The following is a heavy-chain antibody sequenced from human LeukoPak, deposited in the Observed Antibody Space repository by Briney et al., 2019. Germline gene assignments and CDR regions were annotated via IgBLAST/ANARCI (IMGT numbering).Heavy chain of an antibody. V-gene: IGHV1-2*02. J-gene: IGHJ5*02. Sequence: ASVKVSCKASGYTFTGYYMHWVRQAPGQGLEWMGWINPNSGGTNYAQKFQGRVTMIRDTSISTAYMELSSLRSDDTAIYYCARGIASTSCYGPSCNWFDPWGQGTLVTVSS. CDR2: INPNSGGT. D-gene: IGHD2-2*01. CDR1: GYTFTGYY. CDR3: ARGIASTSCYGPSCNWFDP.